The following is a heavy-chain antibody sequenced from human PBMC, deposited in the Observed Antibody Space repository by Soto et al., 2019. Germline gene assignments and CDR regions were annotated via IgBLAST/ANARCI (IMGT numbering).Heavy chain of an antibody. CDR3: ARVPD. CDR1: GFTFSTYA. Sequence: QVQLVESGGGVVQPGRSLRLSCSASGFTFSTYAMHWVRQAPGKGLEWVAIISYDGSNKYYADSVKGRFTISRDNSKNTLYLQMNSLRAEDTAMYYCARVPDWGQGTLVTVSS. V-gene: IGHV3-30-3*01. CDR2: ISYDGSNK. J-gene: IGHJ4*02.